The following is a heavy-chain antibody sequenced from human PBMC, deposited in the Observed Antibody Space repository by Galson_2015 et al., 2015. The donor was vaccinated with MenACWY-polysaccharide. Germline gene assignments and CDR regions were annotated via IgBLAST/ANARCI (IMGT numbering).Heavy chain of an antibody. CDR3: ANPGLSTGRSSDVDY. CDR1: GFTFNSYT. J-gene: IGHJ4*02. D-gene: IGHD6-25*01. CDR2: ISGSGAST. Sequence: SLRLSCAASGFTFNSYTMSWVRQAPGKGLEWVSAISGSGASTYYADSVKGRFTISRDNSKSTLYLQTNSLGAEDTAVYYCANPGLSTGRSSDVDYWGQGTLVTVSS. V-gene: IGHV3-23*01.